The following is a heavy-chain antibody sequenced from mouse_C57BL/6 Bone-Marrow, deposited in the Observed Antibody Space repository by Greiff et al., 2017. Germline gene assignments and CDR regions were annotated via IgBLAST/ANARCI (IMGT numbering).Heavy chain of an antibody. CDR1: GYTFTSYW. CDR2: INPSNGGT. CDR3: ARSSITTVVAPYAMDY. Sequence: VQLQQPGTELVKPGASVKLSCKASGYTFTSYWMHWVKQRPGQGLEWIGNINPSNGGTNYNEKFKSKATLTVDKSSSTAYMQLRSLTSEDSAVYYCARSSITTVVAPYAMDYWGQGTSVTVSS. D-gene: IGHD1-1*01. V-gene: IGHV1-53*01. J-gene: IGHJ4*01.